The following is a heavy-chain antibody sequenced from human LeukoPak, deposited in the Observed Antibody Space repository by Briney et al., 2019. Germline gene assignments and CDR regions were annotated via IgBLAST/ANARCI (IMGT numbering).Heavy chain of an antibody. CDR3: ARNIWFGESADAFDI. J-gene: IGHJ3*02. D-gene: IGHD3-10*01. CDR2: IDPNSGGT. Sequence: ASVKVSCKASGYTFTGYYMHWVRQAPGQGLEWMGWIDPNSGGTNYAQKFQGRVTMTRDKSIRTAYMELSRLTSDDTAVYYCARNIWFGESADAFDIWGQGTMVTVSS. CDR1: GYTFTGYY. V-gene: IGHV1-2*02.